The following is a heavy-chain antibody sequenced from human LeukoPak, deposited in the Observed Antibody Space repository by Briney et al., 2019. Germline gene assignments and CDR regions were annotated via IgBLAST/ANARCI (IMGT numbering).Heavy chain of an antibody. J-gene: IGHJ6*03. Sequence: GGSLRLSCAASGFTFSSYWMSWVRQAPGKGLEWVANIKQDGSDKYYVDSVKGRFTISRDNAKNSLYLQMNSLRAEDTAVYYCAREPITIFGVVRYYMDVWGKGTTVTVSS. CDR1: GFTFSSYW. CDR3: AREPITIFGVVRYYMDV. V-gene: IGHV3-7*01. D-gene: IGHD3-3*01. CDR2: IKQDGSDK.